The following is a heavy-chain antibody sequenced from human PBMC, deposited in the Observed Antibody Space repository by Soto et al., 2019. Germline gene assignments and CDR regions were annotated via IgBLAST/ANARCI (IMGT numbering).Heavy chain of an antibody. CDR1: GGSFSGYY. V-gene: IGHV4-34*01. CDR3: AGRYCSGGRCYLGAFDI. CDR2: INHSGST. Sequence: QEQLQQWGAGLLRPSQTLSRTCAVYGGSFSGYYWSWIRQPPGKGLEWVGEINHSGSTNYHPSLKSRVTISVDTSKNQFSLKLSSVTAADTAVYYCAGRYCSGGRCYLGAFDIWGQGTMVTVSS. J-gene: IGHJ3*02. D-gene: IGHD2-15*01.